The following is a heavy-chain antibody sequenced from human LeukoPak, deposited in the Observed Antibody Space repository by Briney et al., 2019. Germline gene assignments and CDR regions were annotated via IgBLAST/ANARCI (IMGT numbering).Heavy chain of an antibody. Sequence: GASVKVSCKASGYTFTGYYMHWVRQAPGQGLEWMGWINPNSGGTNCAQKFQGRVTMTRDTSISTAYMELSRLRSDDTAVYYCARAVLEKRTDAFDIWGQGTMVTVSS. V-gene: IGHV1-2*02. D-gene: IGHD6-25*01. CDR2: INPNSGGT. CDR1: GYTFTGYY. CDR3: ARAVLEKRTDAFDI. J-gene: IGHJ3*02.